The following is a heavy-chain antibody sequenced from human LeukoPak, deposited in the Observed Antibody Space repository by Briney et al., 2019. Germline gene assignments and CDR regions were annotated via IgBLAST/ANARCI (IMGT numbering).Heavy chain of an antibody. CDR3: AKDCSGGSCSYFDY. CDR2: VWYDGTNR. J-gene: IGHJ4*02. V-gene: IGHV3-33*06. Sequence: GMSLRLSCAASGLTFSNYGMHWVRQAPGKGLEWVAAVWYDGTNRYYADSVKGRFTISRDNSKNTLYLQMNSLRADDTAVYFCAKDCSGGSCSYFDYWGQGTLVTVSS. CDR1: GLTFSNYG. D-gene: IGHD2-15*01.